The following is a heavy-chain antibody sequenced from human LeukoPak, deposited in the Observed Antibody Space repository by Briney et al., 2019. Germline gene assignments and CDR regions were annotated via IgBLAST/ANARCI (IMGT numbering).Heavy chain of an antibody. Sequence: PSETLSLTCTVSGGSISSGSYYWSWIRQPPGKGLEWIGYIHYSGSTNYNPSLKSRVTISVDTSKNQFSLKLSSVTAADTAMYYCARVSRGNSVGGDYWGQGTLVTVSS. J-gene: IGHJ4*02. CDR3: ARVSRGNSVGGDY. CDR2: IHYSGST. CDR1: GGSISSGSYY. V-gene: IGHV4-61*01. D-gene: IGHD4-23*01.